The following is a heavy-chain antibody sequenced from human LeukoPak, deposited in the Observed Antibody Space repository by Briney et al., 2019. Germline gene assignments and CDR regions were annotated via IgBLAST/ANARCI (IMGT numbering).Heavy chain of an antibody. CDR3: ARPYCSSTSCYDWDDY. CDR2: INHSGST. D-gene: IGHD2-2*01. V-gene: IGHV4-34*01. CDR1: GGSFSGYY. J-gene: IGHJ4*02. Sequence: PSETLSLTCAVYGGSFSGYYWSWIRQPPGKGLEWIGEINHSGSTNYNPSLKSRVTISVDTSKNQFSLKLSSVTAVDTAVYYCARPYCSSTSCYDWDDYWGQGTLVTVSS.